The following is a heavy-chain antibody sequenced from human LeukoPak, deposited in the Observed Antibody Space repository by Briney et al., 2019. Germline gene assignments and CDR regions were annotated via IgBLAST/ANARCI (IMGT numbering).Heavy chain of an antibody. CDR2: ISSDGSMQ. CDR1: GFSFSGYG. D-gene: IGHD3-22*01. Sequence: PGGSLRLSCAVSGFSFSGYGTHWVRQAPGKGLEWMAVISSDGSMQYYADSVGGRFTISRDSSSNTLFMQMNSLRAEETAVYYCAKDRGSRAVVIPFYFDHWGQGTLVTVSS. V-gene: IGHV3-30*18. J-gene: IGHJ4*02. CDR3: AKDRGSRAVVIPFYFDH.